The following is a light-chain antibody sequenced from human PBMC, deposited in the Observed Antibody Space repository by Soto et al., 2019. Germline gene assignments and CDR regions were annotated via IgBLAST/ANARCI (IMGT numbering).Light chain of an antibody. CDR3: QKYNSAPWT. V-gene: IGKV1-27*01. Sequence: IKMTQSPSSLSANVGDRVTITCRASQSIRNYFNWYQQKPGKAPKVLIYAASTLQSGVPSRFSGSGSGTDFTLTISSLQPEDVATYYCQKYNSAPWTFGQGTRLEIK. CDR2: AAS. J-gene: IGKJ5*01. CDR1: QSIRNY.